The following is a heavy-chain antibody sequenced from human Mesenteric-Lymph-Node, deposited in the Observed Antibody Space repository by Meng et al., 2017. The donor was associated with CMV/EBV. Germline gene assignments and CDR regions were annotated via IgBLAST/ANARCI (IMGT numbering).Heavy chain of an antibody. CDR3: AKGTGATSSYYFDY. CDR2: ITGSGSRT. CDR1: GFTFDISA. V-gene: IGHV3-23*01. D-gene: IGHD1-26*01. Sequence: GESLKISCAASGFTFDISAMSWVRLAPGKGLEWVSGITGSGSRTYYADSVKGRFTISRDNSKNTLYLQMNSLRAEDTAVYYCAKGTGATSSYYFDYWGQGTLVTVSS. J-gene: IGHJ4*02.